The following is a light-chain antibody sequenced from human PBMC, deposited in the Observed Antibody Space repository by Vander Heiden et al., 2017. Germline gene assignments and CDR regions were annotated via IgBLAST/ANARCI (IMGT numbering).Light chain of an antibody. CDR2: AAS. CDR3: QQSDSTSIT. CDR1: QSISSY. V-gene: IGKV1-39*01. J-gene: IGKJ5*01. Sequence: DIQMTQSPSSLSASVGDRVTITYRASQSISSYLNWYQQKPGKAPKLLIYAASSLQSGVPSRFSGSGSGTDFTLTISRLQPEDFATYYCQQSDSTSITFGQGTLLEIK.